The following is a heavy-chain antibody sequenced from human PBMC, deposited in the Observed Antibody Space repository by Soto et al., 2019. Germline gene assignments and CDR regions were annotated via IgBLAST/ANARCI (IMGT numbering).Heavy chain of an antibody. CDR2: IYYSGST. J-gene: IGHJ5*02. Sequence: SETLSLTCAVSGGSISSYYWNWIRQPPGKGLEWIGYIYYSGSTNYNPSLKSRVTISIDTPKNQLSLKMNSVTAADTAVYYCATDSGSGSYSYNYFDPWGQGTLVTVSS. CDR3: ATDSGSGSYSYNYFDP. D-gene: IGHD3-10*01. CDR1: GGSISSYY. V-gene: IGHV4-59*01.